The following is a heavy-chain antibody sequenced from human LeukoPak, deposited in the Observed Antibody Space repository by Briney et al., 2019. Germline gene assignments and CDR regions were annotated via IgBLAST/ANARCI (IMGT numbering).Heavy chain of an antibody. J-gene: IGHJ4*02. CDR2: ISSSSSYI. Sequence: GGSLRLSCAASGFTFSSYSMNWVRQAPGKGLEWVSSISSSSSYIYYADSVKGRFTISRDNAKNSLYLQMNSPRAKDTAVYYCAPRYCTNGVCYPDYWGQGTLVTVSS. CDR3: APRYCTNGVCYPDY. V-gene: IGHV3-21*01. CDR1: GFTFSSYS. D-gene: IGHD2-8*01.